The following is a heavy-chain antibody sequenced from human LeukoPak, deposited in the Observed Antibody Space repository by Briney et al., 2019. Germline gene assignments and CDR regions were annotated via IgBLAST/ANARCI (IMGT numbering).Heavy chain of an antibody. CDR1: GYTFTGYY. CDR3: ARVPRRYCSCTSCYAPRGGFDY. J-gene: IGHJ4*02. CDR2: INPNSGGT. Sequence: ASVKVSCKASGYTFTGYYMHWVRQAPGQGLEWMGWINPNSGGTNYAQKFQGRVTMTRDTSISTAYMELSRLRSDDTAVYYCARVPRRYCSCTSCYAPRGGFDYWGQGTLVTVSS. V-gene: IGHV1-2*02. D-gene: IGHD2-2*01.